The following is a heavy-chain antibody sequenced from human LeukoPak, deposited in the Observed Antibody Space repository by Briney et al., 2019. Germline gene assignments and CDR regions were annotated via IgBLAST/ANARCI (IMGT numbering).Heavy chain of an antibody. CDR2: ISNSGSTI. D-gene: IGHD3-22*01. Sequence: PGGSLRLSCAASGFTFSSYEMNWVRQAPGKGLEWVSYISNSGSTIYYADSVKGRFTISRDNAKNSLYLQMNSLRAEDTAVYYCARDLGYYDSSGYYYGSSYYYYYYGMDVWGQGTTVTVSS. J-gene: IGHJ6*02. CDR3: ARDLGYYDSSGYYYGSSYYYYYYGMDV. CDR1: GFTFSSYE. V-gene: IGHV3-48*03.